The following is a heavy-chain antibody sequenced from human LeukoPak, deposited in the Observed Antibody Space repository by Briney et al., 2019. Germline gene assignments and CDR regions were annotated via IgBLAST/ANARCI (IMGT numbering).Heavy chain of an antibody. CDR2: INPNSGGT. CDR3: ARDRSEVAAYFDY. Sequence: ASVKVSCKASGYTFTGYYMHWVRQAPGQGLEWMGWINPNSGGTNYAQKFQGRVTMTRDTSISTAYMELSRLRSDDTAVYYCARDRSEVAAYFDYWGQGTLVTVPS. D-gene: IGHD6-19*01. V-gene: IGHV1-2*02. J-gene: IGHJ4*02. CDR1: GYTFTGYY.